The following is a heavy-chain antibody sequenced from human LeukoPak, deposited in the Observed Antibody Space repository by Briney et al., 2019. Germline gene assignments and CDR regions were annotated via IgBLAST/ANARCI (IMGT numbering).Heavy chain of an antibody. CDR2: ISRSGTTI. CDR1: GFTFSSYE. D-gene: IGHD2-2*01. V-gene: IGHV3-48*03. CDR3: AKGAEGPAAVQSFFDF. J-gene: IGHJ4*02. Sequence: GGSLRLSCAASGFTFSSYEMNWVRQAPGRGLEWVSFISRSGTTIYYAVSVKGRFTISRDNSKNTLYLQMNSLRAEDTAIYYCAKGAEGPAAVQSFFDFWGQGTLVTVSS.